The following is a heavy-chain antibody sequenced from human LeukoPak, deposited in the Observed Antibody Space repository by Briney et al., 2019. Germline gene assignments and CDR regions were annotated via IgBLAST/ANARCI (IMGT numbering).Heavy chain of an antibody. V-gene: IGHV3-30*03. CDR2: ISYDGSNK. J-gene: IGHJ4*02. CDR3: ARDSGYGEGGY. Sequence: GGSLRLSCAASGFTFSSYGMHWVRQAPGKGLEWVAVISYDGSNKYYADSVKGRFTISRDNSKNTLYLQMNSLRAEDTAVYYCARDSGYGEGGYWGQGTLVTVSS. CDR1: GFTFSSYG. D-gene: IGHD4-17*01.